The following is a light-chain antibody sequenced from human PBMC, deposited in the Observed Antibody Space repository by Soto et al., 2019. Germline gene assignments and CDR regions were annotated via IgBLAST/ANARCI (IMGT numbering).Light chain of an antibody. Sequence: QSALTQPASVSGSPGQSITISCTGTSSDVGSYNVVAWYQQHPGKAPKLMIDEGSRRPSGVSNRFSGSNSGNTASLTISGLQFEDEADYYCCSYAGSRVFGGGTKVTVL. J-gene: IGLJ3*02. CDR2: EGS. CDR3: CSYAGSRV. V-gene: IGLV2-23*01. CDR1: SSDVGSYNV.